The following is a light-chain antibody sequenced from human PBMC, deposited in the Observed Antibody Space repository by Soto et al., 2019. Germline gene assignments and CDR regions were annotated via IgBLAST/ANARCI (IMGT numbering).Light chain of an antibody. CDR1: SSDVGGYNY. V-gene: IGLV2-14*01. CDR3: CSYGGSYTYV. J-gene: IGLJ1*01. Sequence: QSVLTQPASVSGSPGQSITISCTGTSSDVGGYNYVSWYQHQPGRAPKLMIYEVSNRPSGVSSRFSGSKSGNTASLTISGLQAEDEADYYCCSYGGSYTYVFGTGTKVTVL. CDR2: EVS.